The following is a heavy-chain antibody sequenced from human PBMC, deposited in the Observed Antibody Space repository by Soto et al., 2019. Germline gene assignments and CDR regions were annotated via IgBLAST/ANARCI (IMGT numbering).Heavy chain of an antibody. CDR1: GGTFSSYA. J-gene: IGHJ6*02. CDR2: IIPIFGTA. D-gene: IGHD3-16*01. CDR3: VRADGEWGSSSTTDHSYGMDV. V-gene: IGHV1-69*13. Sequence: ASVKVSCKASGGTFSSYAISWVRQAPGQGLEWMGGIIPIFGTANYAQKFQGRGTITADESTSTAYMELSSLRSEDTAVYYCVRADGEWGSSSTTDHSYGMDVWGQGTTVTVSS.